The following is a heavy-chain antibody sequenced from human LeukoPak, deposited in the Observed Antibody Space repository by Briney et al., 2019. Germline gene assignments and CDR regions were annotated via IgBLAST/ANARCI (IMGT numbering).Heavy chain of an antibody. V-gene: IGHV3-33*07. CDR3: ARDPDRSGFDF. CDR1: GFTFINYG. D-gene: IGHD1-14*01. Sequence: GGSLRLSCAASGFTFINYGMYWVRQAPGKGLEWVATVWYDGNNKYYADSVRGRFTISRDNSRNMLYLHMNSLGVEDTATYYCARDPDRSGFDFWGQGTLVTVSS. CDR2: VWYDGNNK. J-gene: IGHJ4*02.